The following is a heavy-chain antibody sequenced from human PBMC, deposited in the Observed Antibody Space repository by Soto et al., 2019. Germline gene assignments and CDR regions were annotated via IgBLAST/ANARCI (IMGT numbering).Heavy chain of an antibody. J-gene: IGHJ4*02. V-gene: IGHV4-31*03. CDR1: GGSISSGGYY. Sequence: SETLSLTCTVSGGSISSGGYYWSWIRQHPGKGLEWIGYIYYSGSTYYNPSLKSRVTISVDTSKNQFSLKLSSVTAADTAVYYCASSPNGYYDSSGYYYFDYWGQGTLVTVSS. CDR3: ASSPNGYYDSSGYYYFDY. D-gene: IGHD3-22*01. CDR2: IYYSGST.